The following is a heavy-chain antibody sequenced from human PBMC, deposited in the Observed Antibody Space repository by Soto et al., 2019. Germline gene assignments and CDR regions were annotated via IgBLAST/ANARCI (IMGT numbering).Heavy chain of an antibody. Sequence: ASVKVSCKASGYTFTSYYMHWVRQAPGQGLEWMGIINPSGGSTSYAQKFQGRVTMTRDTSTSTVYMELSSLRSEDTAVYYCARIPVQYNGNGSAYYYYGMDVWGQGTTVTVSS. V-gene: IGHV1-46*01. CDR3: ARIPVQYNGNGSAYYYYGMDV. CDR2: INPSGGST. J-gene: IGHJ6*02. D-gene: IGHD1-1*01. CDR1: GYTFTSYY.